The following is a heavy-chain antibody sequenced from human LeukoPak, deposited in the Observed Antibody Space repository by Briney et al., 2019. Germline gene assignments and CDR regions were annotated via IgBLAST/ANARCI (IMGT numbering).Heavy chain of an antibody. D-gene: IGHD1-7*01. CDR3: AREERLTGTTIY. J-gene: IGHJ4*02. CDR2: ISGSGGST. V-gene: IGHV3-23*01. Sequence: GGSLRLSCAASGFTFSSYGMGWVRQAPGKGLEWVSGISGSGGSTYYADSVKGRFTISRDNSKNTLYLQMNSLRAEDTAVYYCAREERLTGTTIYWGQGTLVTVSS. CDR1: GFTFSSYG.